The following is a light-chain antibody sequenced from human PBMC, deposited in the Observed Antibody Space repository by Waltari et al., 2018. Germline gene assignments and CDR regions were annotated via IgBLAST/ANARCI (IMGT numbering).Light chain of an antibody. CDR3: QQYGDSPVFT. Sequence: IVLTQSPGTLSLSPGDRATLSCTASQSISSDYLAWYQQKPRHAPRLLIYGASTRTTGIPDRFSAGGSGTDFTLTISRLEPEDSAVYYCQQYGDSPVFTFGPGTKVDIK. V-gene: IGKV3-20*01. CDR1: QSISSDY. CDR2: GAS. J-gene: IGKJ3*01.